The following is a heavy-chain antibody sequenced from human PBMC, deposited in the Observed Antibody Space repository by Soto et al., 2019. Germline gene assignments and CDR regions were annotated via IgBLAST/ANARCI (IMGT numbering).Heavy chain of an antibody. J-gene: IGHJ4*02. CDR3: LKPYDY. CDR2: ISSSGGST. V-gene: IGHV3-64D*08. CDR1: GLTFCTSG. Sequence: GGPMRLSCRASGLTFCTSGMHWVRQAPGKGLEYVSAISSSGGSTYYADSVKGRFTISRDNSKNTLYLQMSSLRAEDMAIYYCLKPYDYWGQGTLVTVSS.